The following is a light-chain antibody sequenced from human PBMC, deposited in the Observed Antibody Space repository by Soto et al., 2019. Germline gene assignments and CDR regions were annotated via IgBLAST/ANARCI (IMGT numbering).Light chain of an antibody. V-gene: IGKV1-39*01. CDR3: QQNYSSPWT. CDR2: AAS. J-gene: IGKJ1*01. Sequence: DIQMTQSPASLSESPGDRVTITCRASQGISSYLTWYQQKPGKAPKLLIHAASSWASGVPSRFSGSGSETDFTLTISSLQPEDFAIYYCQQNYSSPWTFGQGTKVDI. CDR1: QGISSY.